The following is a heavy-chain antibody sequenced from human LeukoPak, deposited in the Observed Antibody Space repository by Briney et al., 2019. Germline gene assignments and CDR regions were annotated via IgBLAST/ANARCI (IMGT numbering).Heavy chain of an antibody. Sequence: GGSLRLSCAASGFTVSSNYMSWVRQAPGKGLEWVSTINRGGTSTNYADSVKGRFTISRDNSKNTLYLQMNSLRAEDSAVYYCAVNWNPDYYYGMDVWGQGTTVTVSS. CDR2: INRGGTST. V-gene: IGHV3-23*01. J-gene: IGHJ6*02. D-gene: IGHD1-20*01. CDR3: AVNWNPDYYYGMDV. CDR1: GFTVSSNY.